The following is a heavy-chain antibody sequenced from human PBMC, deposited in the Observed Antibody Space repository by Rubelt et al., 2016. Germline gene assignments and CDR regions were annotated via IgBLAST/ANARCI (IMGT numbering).Heavy chain of an antibody. CDR1: GFSFSRFA. J-gene: IGHJ5*02. D-gene: IGHD6-19*01. CDR3: AKAPRGSSGWLNWFDP. CDR2: ISGSGGST. V-gene: IGHV3-23*01. Sequence: EVQLLESGGGLVQPGGSLRLSCAASGFSFSRFAMNWVRQAPGKGLEWVSAISGSGGSTYYADSVKGRFTISRDNSKNTLYLQVNSLRAEDTAVYYCAKAPRGSSGWLNWFDPWGQGTQVTVSS.